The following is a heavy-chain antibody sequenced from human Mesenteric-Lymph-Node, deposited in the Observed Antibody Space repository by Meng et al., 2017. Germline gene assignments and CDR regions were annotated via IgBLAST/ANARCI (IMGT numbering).Heavy chain of an antibody. D-gene: IGHD1-14*01. V-gene: IGHV3-30*07. Sequence: DDGSNEYYADSVKGRFTISRDNSKDTLNLQMNSLRAEDTAVYYCARELNRDYFDYWGQGTLVTVSS. CDR2: DDGSNE. CDR3: ARELNRDYFDY. J-gene: IGHJ4*02.